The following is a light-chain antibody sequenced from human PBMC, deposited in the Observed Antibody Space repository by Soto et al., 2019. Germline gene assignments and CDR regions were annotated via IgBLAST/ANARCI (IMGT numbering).Light chain of an antibody. J-gene: IGKJ3*01. V-gene: IGKV3-20*01. CDR3: QQYGSSPLFT. Sequence: EIVLTQSPGTLSLSPGERATLSCRACQSVSSSYLAWYQQKPGQAPRLLIYGASSRATGIPDRFSGSGSGTDFTLTISRLEPEDFAVNYCQQYGSSPLFTFGPGTKVDIE. CDR2: GAS. CDR1: QSVSSSY.